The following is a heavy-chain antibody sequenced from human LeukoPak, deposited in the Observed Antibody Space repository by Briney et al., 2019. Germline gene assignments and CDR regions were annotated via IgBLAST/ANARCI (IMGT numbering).Heavy chain of an antibody. CDR3: TKDKYGGNRPAFDI. CDR1: GFTFDDYA. CDR2: ITGDGGSA. J-gene: IGHJ3*02. D-gene: IGHD5-12*01. V-gene: IGHV3-43*02. Sequence: GGSLRLSCAASGFTFDDYAVHWVRQAPGQGLEWVSLITGDGGSAYYSDSVKGRFTLSRDNRKNSLFLQMNSLRPDDTAFYYCTKDKYGGNRPAFDIWGQGTMVTVSS.